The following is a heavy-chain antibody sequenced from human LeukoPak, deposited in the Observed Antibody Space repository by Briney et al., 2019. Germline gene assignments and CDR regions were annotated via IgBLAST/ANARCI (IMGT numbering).Heavy chain of an antibody. CDR3: VRDGDDFNFDY. CDR2: VKGDGSFT. CDR1: GFTFSSYW. D-gene: IGHD5-24*01. V-gene: IGHV3-74*01. J-gene: IGHJ4*02. Sequence: GGSLRLSCAASGFTFSSYWMHWVRQAPGKGLVWVSRVKGDGSFTNYADSVYGRFTISRDNAKNTLYLHMYSLRAEDTAVYYCVRDGDDFNFDYWGQGNLVTVSS.